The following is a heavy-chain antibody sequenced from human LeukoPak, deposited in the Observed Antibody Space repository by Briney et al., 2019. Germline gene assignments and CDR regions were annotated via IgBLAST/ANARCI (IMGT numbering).Heavy chain of an antibody. J-gene: IGHJ6*02. D-gene: IGHD6-13*01. V-gene: IGHV3-30*18. CDR2: ISYDGSNK. CDR3: AKEGHSSSWYYYYYGMDV. CDR1: GFTFSSYG. Sequence: GRSLRLSCAASGFTFSSYGMHWVRQAPGKGLEWVAVISYDGSNKYYADSVKGRFTISRDNSKNTLYLQMNSLRAEDTAVYYCAKEGHSSSWYYYYYGMDVWGQGTTVTVSS.